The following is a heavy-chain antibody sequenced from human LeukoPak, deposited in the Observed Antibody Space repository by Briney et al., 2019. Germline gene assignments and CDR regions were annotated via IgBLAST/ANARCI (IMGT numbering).Heavy chain of an antibody. CDR3: AREGEPYGFDY. Sequence: PSETLSLTCAVSGGSISSGTYSWSWIRQPPGKGLEWIGYVYHNGNLYYNPSLKIRVTISVDRSKNQFSLNLKFVTAADTAVYYCAREGEPYGFDYWGQGALVTVSS. J-gene: IGHJ4*02. V-gene: IGHV4-30-2*01. CDR1: GGSISSGTYS. CDR2: VYHNGNL. D-gene: IGHD3-10*01.